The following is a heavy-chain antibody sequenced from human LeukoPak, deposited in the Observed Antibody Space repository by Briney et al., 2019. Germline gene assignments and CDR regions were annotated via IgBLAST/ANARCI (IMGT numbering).Heavy chain of an antibody. J-gene: IGHJ4*02. CDR1: GYTFTSYA. CDR2: INAGNGNT. Sequence: RAPVKVSCKASGYTFTSYAMHWVRQAPGQRLEWMGWINAGNGNTKYSQKFQGRVTITRDTSASTAYMELSSLRSEDTAVYYCARDGTMVRGVIGDYWGQGTLVTVSS. CDR3: ARDGTMVRGVIGDY. V-gene: IGHV1-3*01. D-gene: IGHD3-10*01.